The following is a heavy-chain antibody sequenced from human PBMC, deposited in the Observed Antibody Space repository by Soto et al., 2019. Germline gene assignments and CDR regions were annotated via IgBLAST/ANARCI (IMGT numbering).Heavy chain of an antibody. CDR3: ARSYSNYVFDWFDP. Sequence: QVHLQESGPGLVKPSETLSLTCTVSGASISSYYWSWIRQPPGKGLEWIGYISYSGSTKYNPSLESRFTISVDTSKNQVSLRLSYVTAADTAVYYCARSYSNYVFDWFDPWGQGTLVTVSS. CDR2: ISYSGST. J-gene: IGHJ5*02. V-gene: IGHV4-59*01. CDR1: GASISSYY. D-gene: IGHD6-13*01.